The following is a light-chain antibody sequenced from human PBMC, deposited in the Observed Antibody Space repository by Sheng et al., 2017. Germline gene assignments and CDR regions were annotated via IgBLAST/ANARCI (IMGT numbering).Light chain of an antibody. J-gene: IGKJ2*01. V-gene: IGKV1-16*01. CDR2: AAS. CDR1: QGITNY. CDR3: QQYGSPYT. Sequence: DIQMTQSPSSLSASVGDRVTITCRASQGITNYLAWYQQKPGQVPKPLIYAASSLQSGVPSRFSGSGSGTDFTLTINSLQPEDFAIYYCQQYGSPYTFGQGTKLEI.